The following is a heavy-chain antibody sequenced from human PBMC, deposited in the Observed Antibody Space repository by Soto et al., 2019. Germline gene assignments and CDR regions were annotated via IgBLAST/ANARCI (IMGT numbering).Heavy chain of an antibody. Sequence: QVQLVQSGAEVKKPGASVKVSCKASGYTFTNYDINWVRQATGQGLEWMGWMNPNSGNTGYAQKFQGRVTMTRSNSVSTAYMELTGLRSDDTAVYYCARGHKYYDSSGYYGDWGQGTLVTVSS. V-gene: IGHV1-8*01. J-gene: IGHJ4*02. CDR1: GYTFTNYD. CDR3: ARGHKYYDSSGYYGD. CDR2: MNPNSGNT. D-gene: IGHD3-22*01.